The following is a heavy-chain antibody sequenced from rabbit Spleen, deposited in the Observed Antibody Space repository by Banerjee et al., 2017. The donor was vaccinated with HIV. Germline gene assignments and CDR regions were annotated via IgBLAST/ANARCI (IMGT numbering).Heavy chain of an antibody. CDR3: ASDSGCSFSSSGIVL. CDR2: IDGSSSGFS. Sequence: QEQLEESGGDLVKPGASLTLTCTASGFSFSSSDYMCWVRQAPGKGLEWISCIDGSSSGFSYSSTLATGRLSRFKATSSTTPLHMTSRTVADTDTYSCASDSGCSFSSSGIVLWGPGALVTV. V-gene: IGHV1S45*01. D-gene: IGHD8-1*01. CDR1: GFSFSSSDY. J-gene: IGHJ6*01.